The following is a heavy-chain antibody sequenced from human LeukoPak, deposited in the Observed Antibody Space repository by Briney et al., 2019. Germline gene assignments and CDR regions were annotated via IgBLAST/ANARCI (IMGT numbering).Heavy chain of an antibody. CDR2: IYTSGST. CDR3: AGSEYPYYFDY. CDR1: GGSISSYY. Sequence: SDTLSLTCTVSGGSISSYYWRWIRQPAGKALEWIGRIYTSGSTNYNPSLKSRVTLSVDTSKNQVSLKLSSVTAADTAVYYCAGSEYPYYFDYWGQGTLVTVSS. V-gene: IGHV4-4*07. J-gene: IGHJ4*02. D-gene: IGHD3-10*01.